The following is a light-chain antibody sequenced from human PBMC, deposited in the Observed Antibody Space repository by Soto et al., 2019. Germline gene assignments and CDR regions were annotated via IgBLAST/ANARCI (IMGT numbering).Light chain of an antibody. Sequence: MEVTQSPSTLTACGGDRFSITCRASQSISSYLNWYQQKPGKAPKLLIYKASTLKSGVPSRFSGSGSGTEFTFTISRLQPDDFATYYFQHSNRYSEAFAQGTKVDI. J-gene: IGKJ1*01. CDR2: KAS. CDR1: QSISSY. V-gene: IGKV1-5*03. CDR3: QHSNRYSEA.